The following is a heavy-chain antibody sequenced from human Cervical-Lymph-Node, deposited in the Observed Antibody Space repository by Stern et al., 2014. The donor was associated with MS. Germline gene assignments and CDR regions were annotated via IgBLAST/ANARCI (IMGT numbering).Heavy chain of an antibody. CDR2: INTNTGNP. Sequence: QLVQPGSELKKPGASVKVSCKASGYTFTTSAIHWVRQAPGQGLEWMGRINTNTGNPTYAQGFTGRFVFSLDTSVSTAYLQISSLEAEDTAVFYCARIVSGWYLGYWGQGTLVTVSS. CDR3: ARIVSGWYLGY. J-gene: IGHJ4*02. V-gene: IGHV7-4-1*02. CDR1: GYTFTTSA. D-gene: IGHD6-19*01.